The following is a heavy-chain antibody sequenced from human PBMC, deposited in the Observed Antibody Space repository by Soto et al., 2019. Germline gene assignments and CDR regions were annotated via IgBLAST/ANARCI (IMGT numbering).Heavy chain of an antibody. V-gene: IGHV1-18*01. Sequence: ASVKVSCKASGYTFTSYGISWVRQAPGQGLEWMGWISAYNGNTNYAQKLQGRVTMTTDTSTSTAYMELRSLRSDDTAVYYCARETFREVNQSKNRNFDYWGQGTLVTVSS. CDR3: ARETFREVNQSKNRNFDY. CDR1: GYTFTSYG. D-gene: IGHD3-16*02. J-gene: IGHJ4*02. CDR2: ISAYNGNT.